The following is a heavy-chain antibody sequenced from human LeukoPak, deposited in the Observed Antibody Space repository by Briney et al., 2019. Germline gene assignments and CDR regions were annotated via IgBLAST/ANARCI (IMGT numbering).Heavy chain of an antibody. CDR3: ATDGISKGDY. CDR1: GYTLTELS. V-gene: IGHV1-24*01. CDR2: FDPEDGET. J-gene: IGHJ4*02. D-gene: IGHD2-21*01. Sequence: GASVKVSCKVSGYTLTELSMHWVRQAPGRGLVWMGGFDPEDGETIYAQKFQGRVTMTEDTSTDTAYMELSSLRSEDTAVYYYATDGISKGDYWGQGTLVTVSS.